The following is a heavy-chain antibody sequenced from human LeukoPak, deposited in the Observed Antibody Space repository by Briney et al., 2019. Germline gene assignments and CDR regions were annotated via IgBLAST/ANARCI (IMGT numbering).Heavy chain of an antibody. Sequence: EASVKVSCKASGGTFSSYAISWVRQAPGQGLEWMGWINPNSGGTNYAQKFQGRVTMTRDTSISTAYMELSRLRSDDTAVYYCARDPLRGVNNWFDPWGQGTLVTVSS. CDR1: GGTFSSYA. V-gene: IGHV1-2*02. D-gene: IGHD3-10*01. CDR3: ARDPLRGVNNWFDP. J-gene: IGHJ5*02. CDR2: INPNSGGT.